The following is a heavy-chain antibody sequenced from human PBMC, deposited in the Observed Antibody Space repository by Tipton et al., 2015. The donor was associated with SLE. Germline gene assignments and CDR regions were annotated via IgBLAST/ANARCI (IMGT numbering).Heavy chain of an antibody. CDR2: IYYSGNT. CDR1: GDSISSSSYY. Sequence: TLSLTCTVSGDSISSSSYYWGWIRRPPGKGLEWIGGIYYSGNTYYNPSLKSRVTISVDTSKNQLSLKLSSVTAADTAVYYCARTLLYYYGSGSYSDAFDIWGQGTMVTVSS. CDR3: ARTLLYYYGSGSYSDAFDI. J-gene: IGHJ3*02. V-gene: IGHV4-39*01. D-gene: IGHD3-10*01.